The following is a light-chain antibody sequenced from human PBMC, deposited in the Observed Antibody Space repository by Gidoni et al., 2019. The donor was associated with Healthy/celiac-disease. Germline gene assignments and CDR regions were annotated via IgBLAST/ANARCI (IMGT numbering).Light chain of an antibody. Sequence: EIVLTQSPATLSLSPGERATLSCRASQCVSSYLAWYQQKPGQAPRLLIYDASNRATAIPARFSGSGSVTDFTLTISSLEPEDFAVYYCQQRSNWPQITFGQGTRLEIK. CDR1: QCVSSY. CDR2: DAS. J-gene: IGKJ5*01. V-gene: IGKV3-11*01. CDR3: QQRSNWPQIT.